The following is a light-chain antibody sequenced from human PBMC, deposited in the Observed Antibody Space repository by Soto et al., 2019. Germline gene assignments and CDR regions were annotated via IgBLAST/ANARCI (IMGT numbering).Light chain of an antibody. CDR3: EQYNSWPPLYT. J-gene: IGKJ2*01. Sequence: EIVLTQSPDTLSLSPGERATLSCRASRSIASSYLAWYQQKPGQAPRLLIYAASTRATGIPDRFSGSGSATDFTLTISRLEPEDFAVYYCEQYNSWPPLYTFGQGTKLEIK. V-gene: IGKV3-20*01. CDR1: RSIASSY. CDR2: AAS.